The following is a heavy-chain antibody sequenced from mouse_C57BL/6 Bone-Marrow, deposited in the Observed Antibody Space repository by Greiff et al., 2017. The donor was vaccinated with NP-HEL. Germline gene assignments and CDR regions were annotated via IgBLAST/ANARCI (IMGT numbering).Heavy chain of an antibody. CDR3: ARFIYYYGSFDY. Sequence: QVQLQQPGAELVKPGASVKLSCKASGYTFTSYWMHWVKQRPGQGLEWIGMIHPNSGSTNYNEKFKSKATLTVDKSSSTAYMQLSNLTSEDSAVYYCARFIYYYGSFDYWGQGTTLTVSS. D-gene: IGHD1-1*01. V-gene: IGHV1-64*01. CDR1: GYTFTSYW. CDR2: IHPNSGST. J-gene: IGHJ2*01.